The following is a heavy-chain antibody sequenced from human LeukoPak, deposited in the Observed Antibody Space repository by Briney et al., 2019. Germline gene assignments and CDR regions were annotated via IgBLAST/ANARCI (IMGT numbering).Heavy chain of an antibody. CDR3: ARPRYYDSSGYYFDI. J-gene: IGHJ3*02. Sequence: PGGSLRLSCAASGFTFSEYYMSWIRQAPGKGLEWVSYISSSNNFRNYADSVKGRFTISTDNAKNSLYLQMNSLRAEDTAVYYCARPRYYDSSGYYFDIWGQGTMVTVPS. CDR1: GFTFSEYY. CDR2: ISSSNNFR. V-gene: IGHV3-11*03. D-gene: IGHD3-22*01.